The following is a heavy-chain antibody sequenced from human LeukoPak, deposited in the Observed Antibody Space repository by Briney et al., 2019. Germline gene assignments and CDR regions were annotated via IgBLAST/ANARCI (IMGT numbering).Heavy chain of an antibody. CDR2: ISSSSSFI. D-gene: IGHD3-22*01. V-gene: IGHV3-21*01. J-gene: IGHJ4*02. Sequence: GGSLRLSCAASGFIFSSYNMNWVRQAPGKGLEWVSSISSSSSFIYYADSVKGRFTISRDNSKNTLYLQMNSLRAEDTAVYYCASRAIVVANARGQGTLVTVSS. CDR1: GFIFSSYN. CDR3: ASRAIVVANA.